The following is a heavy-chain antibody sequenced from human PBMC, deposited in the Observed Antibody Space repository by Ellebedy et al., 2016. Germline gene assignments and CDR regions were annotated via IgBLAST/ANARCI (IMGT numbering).Heavy chain of an antibody. D-gene: IGHD3-10*01. Sequence: SETLSLTCTVSGASISSSYWSWIRQTPGKALEWIGYISNTGRTNYNPSLQSRVTISVDTSGNQFSLKLRSVTAADTAVYYCARDRRGSYDFWGQGTLITVSS. V-gene: IGHV4-59*01. CDR2: ISNTGRT. J-gene: IGHJ4*02. CDR1: GASISSSY. CDR3: ARDRRGSYDF.